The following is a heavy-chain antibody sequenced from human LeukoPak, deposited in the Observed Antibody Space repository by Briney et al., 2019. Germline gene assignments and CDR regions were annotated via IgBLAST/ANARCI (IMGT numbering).Heavy chain of an antibody. CDR1: GFSFSSYG. J-gene: IGHJ4*02. V-gene: IGHV3-23*01. Sequence: GGTLRLSCAASGFSFSSYGMSWVRQAPGKGLEWVSSISGLSGRTYYADSVKGRVTISRDNSKNALSLQMNSLRAEDTAVYYCAKVGSGSYFRGCYFDYWGQGTLVTVSS. CDR3: AKVGSGSYFRGCYFDY. D-gene: IGHD1-26*01. CDR2: ISGLSGRT.